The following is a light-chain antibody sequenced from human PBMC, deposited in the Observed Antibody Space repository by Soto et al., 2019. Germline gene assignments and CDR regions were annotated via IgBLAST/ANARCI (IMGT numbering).Light chain of an antibody. CDR3: LLYLGGGIWV. J-gene: IGLJ3*02. Sequence: QTVVTQEPSFSVSPGGTVTLTCALTSGPVFTSSYPNWYQQTPGQAPRTLIFNTNTRSSGVPDRFSGSILGDNAALTITGAQADDDSYYYCLLYLGGGIWVFGGGTKLTVL. V-gene: IGLV8-61*01. CDR1: SGPVFTSSY. CDR2: NTN.